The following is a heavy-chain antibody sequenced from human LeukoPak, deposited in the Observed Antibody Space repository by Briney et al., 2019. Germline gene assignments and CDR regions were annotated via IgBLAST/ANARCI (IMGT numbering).Heavy chain of an antibody. V-gene: IGHV4-61*08. CDR1: GGSVSSGGFY. CDR3: ARDGGHVVTGEYYFDY. Sequence: SETLSLTCTVSGGSVSSGGFYWSWIRQPPGKGLEWIGYIYYNGYTNYNPSLKSRLTISVDTSKNQFSLKLSSVTAADTAVYYCARDGGHVVTGEYYFDYWGQGTLVTVSS. CDR2: IYYNGYT. J-gene: IGHJ4*02. D-gene: IGHD3-16*01.